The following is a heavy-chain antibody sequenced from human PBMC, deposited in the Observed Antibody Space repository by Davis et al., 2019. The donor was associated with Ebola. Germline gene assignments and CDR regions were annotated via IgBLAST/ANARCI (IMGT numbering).Heavy chain of an antibody. Sequence: SLKISCAASGFTFDDYAMHWVRQAPGKGLEWVSGISWNSGSIGYADSVKGRFTISRDNAKNSLYLQMNSLRDEDTAVYYCAALGGLYYYYYGMDVWGQGTTVTVSS. CDR2: ISWNSGSI. V-gene: IGHV3-9*01. J-gene: IGHJ6*02. CDR3: AALGGLYYYYYGMDV. CDR1: GFTFDDYA. D-gene: IGHD3-10*01.